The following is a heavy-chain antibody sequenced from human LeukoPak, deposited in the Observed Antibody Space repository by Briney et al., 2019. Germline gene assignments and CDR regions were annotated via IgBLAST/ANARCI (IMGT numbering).Heavy chain of an antibody. CDR2: ISGSGGVT. Sequence: PGGSLRLSCAASGFTFSSYEMNWVRQAPGKGLEWVSAISGSGGVTSYADSVKGRFTISRDNSENTVYLQMNSLRAEDTAIYYCARGWELLTWGQGTLVTVSS. CDR3: ARGWELLT. D-gene: IGHD1-26*01. CDR1: GFTFSSYE. V-gene: IGHV3-23*01. J-gene: IGHJ5*02.